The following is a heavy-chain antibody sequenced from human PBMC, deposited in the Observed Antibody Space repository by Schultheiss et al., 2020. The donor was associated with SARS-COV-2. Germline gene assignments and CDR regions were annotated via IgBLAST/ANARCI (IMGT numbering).Heavy chain of an antibody. J-gene: IGHJ3*02. Sequence: GESLKISCKASGYTFTSYYMHWVRQAPGQGLEWMGIINPSGGSTSYAQKFQGRVTMTRDTSTSTVYMELSSLRSEDTAVYYCARVIGGTYYEGDPFDIWGQGTMVTVSS. CDR2: INPSGGST. V-gene: IGHV1-46*01. D-gene: IGHD1-26*01. CDR3: ARVIGGTYYEGDPFDI. CDR1: GYTFTSYY.